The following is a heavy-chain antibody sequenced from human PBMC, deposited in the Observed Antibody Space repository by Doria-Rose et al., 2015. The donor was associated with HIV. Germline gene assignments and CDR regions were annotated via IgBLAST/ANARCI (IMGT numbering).Heavy chain of an antibody. CDR1: GGTFSTYA. D-gene: IGHD5-18*01. CDR2: IIPVFDTA. Sequence: QVQLVQSGAEVKKPGSSVKVSCKASGGTFSTYAISWVRQAPGQGLEWMGGIIPVFDTANYARKFQGRVTIIADKSTTTAYMELNRLTSDDTAVYYCARDRGYTYGSHSVGMDVWGQGTTVTVSS. J-gene: IGHJ6*01. CDR3: ARDRGYTYGSHSVGMDV. V-gene: IGHV1-69*14.